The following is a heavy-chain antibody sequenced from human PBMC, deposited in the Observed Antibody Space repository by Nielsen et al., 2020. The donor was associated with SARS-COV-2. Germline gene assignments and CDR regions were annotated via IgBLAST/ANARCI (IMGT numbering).Heavy chain of an antibody. CDR2: IWSDGSDR. V-gene: IGHV3-33*01. CDR1: GFTFSSYD. CDR3: ARGTGSVAGTIDY. J-gene: IGHJ4*02. D-gene: IGHD6-19*01. Sequence: GGSLRLSCAASGFTFSSYDMHWVRQAPGKGLEWVAVIWSDGSDRYYADSVRGRFTISRYNSKNTLYLQMNSLRVDDTAVYFCARGTGSVAGTIDYWGQGTLVTVSS.